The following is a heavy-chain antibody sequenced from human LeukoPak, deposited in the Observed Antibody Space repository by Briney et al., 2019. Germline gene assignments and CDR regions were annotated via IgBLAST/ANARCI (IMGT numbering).Heavy chain of an antibody. V-gene: IGHV3-15*01. CDR1: GFTFVNAS. J-gene: IGHJ5*02. CDR3: TTGNP. CDR2: MKSKPEGGTT. Sequence: AGGSLRLSCLTPGFTFVNASMSWVRQAPGKGLEWVGLMKSKPEGGTTFYAAPVRGRFTISRDDSRNTLYLQMTSLTIGDTGVYYCTTGNPWGQGTLVTVSS.